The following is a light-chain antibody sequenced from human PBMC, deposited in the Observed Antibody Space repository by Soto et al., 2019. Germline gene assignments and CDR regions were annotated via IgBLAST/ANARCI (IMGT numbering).Light chain of an antibody. V-gene: IGKV1-17*01. CDR2: AAS. J-gene: IGKJ1*01. CDR1: QSIRNA. Sequence: QRTQSPSNLSGSVGARVTITCRASQSIRNALGWYQQKPGKAPKLLISAASRLESGVPSRFSGSGSGTEFTLTISSLQPEDFATYYCLQRNSNPRTFGQGTKVDI. CDR3: LQRNSNPRT.